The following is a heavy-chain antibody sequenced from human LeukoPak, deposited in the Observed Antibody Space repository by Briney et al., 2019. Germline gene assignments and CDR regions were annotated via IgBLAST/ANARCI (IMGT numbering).Heavy chain of an antibody. CDR1: GYAFTSYD. D-gene: IGHD6-19*01. Sequence: ASVKVSCKASGYAFTSYDINWVRQATGQGLEWMGWMNPNSGNTGYAQKFQGRVTMTRNTSISTAYMELSSLRSEDTAVYYCARGLEQWLVPDYFDYWGQGTLVTVSS. CDR2: MNPNSGNT. J-gene: IGHJ4*02. V-gene: IGHV1-8*01. CDR3: ARGLEQWLVPDYFDY.